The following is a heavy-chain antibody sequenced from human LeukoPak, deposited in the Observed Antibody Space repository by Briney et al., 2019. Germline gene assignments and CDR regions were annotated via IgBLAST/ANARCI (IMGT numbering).Heavy chain of an antibody. J-gene: IGHJ4*02. CDR2: IYYSGST. CDR1: GGSFSGYY. V-gene: IGHV4-31*11. Sequence: SETLSLTCAVYGGSFSGYYWSWIRQHPGKGLEWIGYIYYSGSTYYNPSLKSRVTISVDTSKNQFSLKLSSVTAADTAVYYCARASFGDYDRNLFDYWGQGTLVTVSS. D-gene: IGHD3-22*01. CDR3: ARASFGDYDRNLFDY.